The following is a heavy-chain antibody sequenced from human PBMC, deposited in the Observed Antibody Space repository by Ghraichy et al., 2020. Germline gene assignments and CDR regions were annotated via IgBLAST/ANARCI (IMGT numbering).Heavy chain of an antibody. J-gene: IGHJ3*02. CDR3: ARDGGYCSSTSCYSMDAFDI. V-gene: IGHV4-4*07. CDR1: GGSISSYY. Sequence: SETLSLTCTVSGGSISSYYWSWIRQPAGKGLEWIGRIYTSGSTNYNPSLKSRVTMSVDTSKNQFSLKLSSVTAADTAVYYCARDGGYCSSTSCYSMDAFDIWGQGTMVTVSS. CDR2: IYTSGST. D-gene: IGHD2-2*02.